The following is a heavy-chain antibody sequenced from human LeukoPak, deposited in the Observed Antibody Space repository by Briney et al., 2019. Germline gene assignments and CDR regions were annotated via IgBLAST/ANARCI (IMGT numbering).Heavy chain of an antibody. D-gene: IGHD2-21*02. V-gene: IGHV3-7*03. CDR1: GFTFSSYW. J-gene: IGHJ4*02. CDR2: IKQDGSEK. CDR3: AKGQVVVTALVDY. Sequence: GGSLRLSCAASGFTFSSYWMSWVRQAPGKGLEWVANIKQDGSEKYYVDSVKGRFTISRDNSKNSLYLQMNSLRTEDTALYYCAKGQVVVTALVDYWGQGTLVTVSS.